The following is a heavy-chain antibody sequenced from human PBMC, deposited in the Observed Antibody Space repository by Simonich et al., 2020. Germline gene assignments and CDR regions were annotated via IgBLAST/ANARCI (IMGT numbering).Heavy chain of an antibody. D-gene: IGHD2-15*01. J-gene: IGHJ6*03. CDR3: ARGGLADRRIVYYYYMDV. Sequence: QVQLVQSGAEVKKPGSSVKVSCKASGGTFSSYAISWVRQAPGQGLEWMGGIIPIPGIANYAQKFQGRVPITADKSTSTAYMELSSLRSEDTAVYYRARGGLADRRIVYYYYMDVWGKGTTVTVSS. CDR1: GGTFSSYA. CDR2: IIPIPGIA. V-gene: IGHV1-69*09.